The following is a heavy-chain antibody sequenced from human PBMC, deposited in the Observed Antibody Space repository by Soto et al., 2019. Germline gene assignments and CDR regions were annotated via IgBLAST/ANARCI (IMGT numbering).Heavy chain of an antibody. Sequence: VQLVQSGAEVKTPGASVKVSCKASGYTSASYDINWVRQAPGQGLEWMGWMNPNSGNTGYAQKFQGRLTMTRDTALSIAHMELSSLRNEDTAVYYWARSDGYNFNWLDSWGQGTLGTVSA. CDR1: GYTSASYD. D-gene: IGHD2-21*01. J-gene: IGHJ5*01. CDR3: ARSDGYNFNWLDS. V-gene: IGHV1-8*01. CDR2: MNPNSGNT.